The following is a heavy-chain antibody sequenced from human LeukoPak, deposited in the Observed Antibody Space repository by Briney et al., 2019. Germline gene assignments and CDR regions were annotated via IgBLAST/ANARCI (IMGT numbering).Heavy chain of an antibody. CDR1: GFTFSTYT. V-gene: IGHV3-21*01. D-gene: IGHD5-24*01. Sequence: KRGGSLRLSCGASGFTFSTYTMNWVREARGKGLECVSFISTSSSYIYYADSVRGRFTISRDNDKNSLYLQMNSQRAEDTAVYYCARAGDGYNSPTDYWGQGTLVTVSS. J-gene: IGHJ4*02. CDR3: ARAGDGYNSPTDY. CDR2: ISTSSSYI.